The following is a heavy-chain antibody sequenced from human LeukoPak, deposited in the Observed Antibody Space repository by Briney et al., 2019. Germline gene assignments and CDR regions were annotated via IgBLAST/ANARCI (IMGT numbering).Heavy chain of an antibody. J-gene: IGHJ4*02. CDR2: IYYSGST. CDR1: GGSISSHY. V-gene: IGHV4-59*11. CDR3: ARGFSTGDFDY. Sequence: SETLSLTCTVSGGSISSHYWSWIRQPPGKGLEWIGYIYYSGSTNHNPSLKSRVTISVDTSKNQFSLKLSSVTAADTAVYYCARGFSTGDFDYWGRGTLVTVSS. D-gene: IGHD7-27*01.